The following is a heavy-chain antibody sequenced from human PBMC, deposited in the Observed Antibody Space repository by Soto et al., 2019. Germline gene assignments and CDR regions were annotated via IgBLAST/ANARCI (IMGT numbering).Heavy chain of an antibody. CDR3: ARIIAVAGLDY. CDR1: GFTLSTYS. J-gene: IGHJ4*02. Sequence: QVQLVESGGGVVHPGRSLRLSCAASGFTLSTYSMHWVRQAPGKGLEWVAVISYDGNKKFYRDSVKGRFSISRYTSMHPVYLEMNSLSPEDTGVYYCARIIAVAGLDYWGQGTLVTVSS. V-gene: IGHV3-30*01. D-gene: IGHD6-19*01. CDR2: ISYDGNKK.